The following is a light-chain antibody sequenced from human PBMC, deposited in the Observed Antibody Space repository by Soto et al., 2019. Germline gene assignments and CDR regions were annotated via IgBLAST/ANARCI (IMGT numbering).Light chain of an antibody. CDR2: NVS. CDR3: SSFTSTNTVL. CDR1: SSDVGGYNY. Sequence: QSALTQPASVSGSPGQSITIYCPGTSSDVGGYNYVSWYQQHPGKAPKLMIYNVSNRPSGVSNRFSGSKSGNTASLTISGLQAEDEGHYYCSSFTSTNTVLFGGGTKLTVL. V-gene: IGLV2-14*01. J-gene: IGLJ2*01.